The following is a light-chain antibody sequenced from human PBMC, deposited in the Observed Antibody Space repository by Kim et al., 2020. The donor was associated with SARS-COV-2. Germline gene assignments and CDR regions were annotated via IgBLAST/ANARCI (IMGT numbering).Light chain of an antibody. J-gene: IGLJ2*01. CDR3: QAWDSNTYVV. CDR1: KLGDKF. CDR2: QDD. V-gene: IGLV3-1*01. Sequence: SPGQTVSITCSGDKLGDKFVSWYQQKPGQTPLLVISQDDRRPSGIPERFSGSNSGNTATLTISGTQAMDEADYYCQAWDSNTYVVFGGGTKLTVL.